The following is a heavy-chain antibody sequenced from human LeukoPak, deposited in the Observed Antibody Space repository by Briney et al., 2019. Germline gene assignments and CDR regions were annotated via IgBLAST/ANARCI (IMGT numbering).Heavy chain of an antibody. V-gene: IGHV3-23*01. CDR2: IGGSGGRT. CDR3: TREVPHGYSGYDSRDY. D-gene: IGHD5-12*01. J-gene: IGHJ4*02. Sequence: GGSLRLSCAASGFTFKSYAMNWVRQAPGKGLEWVSSIGGSGGRTYYADSVTGRFTISRDNSKNTVYLQMNSLRAADTAVYYCTREVPHGYSGYDSRDYWGQGTLVTVSS. CDR1: GFTFKSYA.